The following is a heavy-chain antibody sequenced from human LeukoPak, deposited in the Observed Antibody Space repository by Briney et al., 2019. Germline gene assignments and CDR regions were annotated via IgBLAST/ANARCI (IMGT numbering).Heavy chain of an antibody. CDR1: GFTFSSYV. D-gene: IGHD4-17*01. J-gene: IGHJ4*02. V-gene: IGHV3-30*03. CDR2: ISYDGSNK. Sequence: PGRSLRLSCAASGFTFSSYVMHWVRQAPGKGLEWVAVISYDGSNKYYADSVKGRFTISRENARNSVYLQMNSLRAGDTAVYYCVRSFYGDHPYWGQGTLVTVSS. CDR3: VRSFYGDHPY.